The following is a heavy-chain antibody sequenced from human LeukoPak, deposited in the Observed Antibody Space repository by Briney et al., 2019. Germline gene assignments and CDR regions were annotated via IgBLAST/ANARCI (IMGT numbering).Heavy chain of an antibody. CDR2: ISSSSSYI. D-gene: IGHD2-2*01. V-gene: IGHV3-21*01. Sequence: GGSLRLSCAASGFTFSSYSMNWVRQAPGKGLEWVSSISSSSSYIYYADSVKGRFTISRDNAKSSLYLQMNSLRAEDTAVYYCARRLYCSSTSCSYYFDYWGQGTLVTVSS. CDR1: GFTFSSYS. J-gene: IGHJ4*02. CDR3: ARRLYCSSTSCSYYFDY.